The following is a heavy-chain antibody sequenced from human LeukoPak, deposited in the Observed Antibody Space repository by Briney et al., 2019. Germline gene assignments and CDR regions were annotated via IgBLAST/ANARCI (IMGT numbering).Heavy chain of an antibody. CDR1: GGSISSYY. Sequence: PSETLSLTCTVSGGSISSYYWSWIRQPPGKGLEWIGYIYTSGSTNYNPSLKSRVTILVDTSKNQFSLKLSSVTAADTAVYYCARRVPNHLNWFDPWGQGTLVTVSS. CDR2: IYTSGST. V-gene: IGHV4-4*09. J-gene: IGHJ5*02. CDR3: ARRVPNHLNWFDP. D-gene: IGHD1-14*01.